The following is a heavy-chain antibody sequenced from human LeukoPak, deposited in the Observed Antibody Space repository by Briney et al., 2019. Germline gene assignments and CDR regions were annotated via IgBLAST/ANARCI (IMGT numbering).Heavy chain of an antibody. CDR3: ASFDSGSYSPKADY. V-gene: IGHV1-2*02. CDR2: INPNSGGT. D-gene: IGHD1-26*01. J-gene: IGHJ4*02. CDR1: GYTFTGYY. Sequence: ASVKVSCKASGYTFTGYYMNWVRQAPGQGLEWMGWINPNSGGTNYAQKLQGRVTMTRDTSISTANMELRRLRSDDTAVYYCASFDSGSYSPKADYWGQGTLVTVSS.